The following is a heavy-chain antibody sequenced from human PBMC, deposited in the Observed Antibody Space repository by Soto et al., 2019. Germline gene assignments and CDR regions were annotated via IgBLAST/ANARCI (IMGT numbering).Heavy chain of an antibody. CDR3: ARGGGIWPQGWFDP. CDR1: GGSFSGYY. D-gene: IGHD3-16*01. Sequence: SETLSLTCAVYGGSFSGYYWSWIRQPPGKGLEWIGEINHSGSTNYNPSLKSRVTISVDTSKNQFSLKLSSVTAADTAVYYCARGGGIWPQGWFDPWGQGTLVT. CDR2: INHSGST. J-gene: IGHJ5*02. V-gene: IGHV4-34*01.